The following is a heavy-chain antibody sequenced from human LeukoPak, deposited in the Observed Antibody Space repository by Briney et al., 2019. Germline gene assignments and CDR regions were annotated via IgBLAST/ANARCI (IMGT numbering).Heavy chain of an antibody. Sequence: SVTVSCKSSGGTFSSYAISWVRQAPGQGLEWMGGIIPIFGTANYAQKFQGRVTITADESTSTAYMELSSLRSEDTAVYYCARNRWSDKTFDYWGQGTLVTVSS. D-gene: IGHD4-23*01. J-gene: IGHJ4*02. CDR3: ARNRWSDKTFDY. CDR1: GGTFSSYA. V-gene: IGHV1-69*01. CDR2: IIPIFGTA.